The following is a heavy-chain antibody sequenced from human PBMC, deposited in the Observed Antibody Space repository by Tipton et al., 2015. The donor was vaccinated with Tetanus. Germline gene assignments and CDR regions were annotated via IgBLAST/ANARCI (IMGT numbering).Heavy chain of an antibody. V-gene: IGHV4-31*02. Sequence: LRLSCTVSGGSISSGGYYWSWIRQHPGKGLEWIGYIYYSGTTYYNPSLKSRVTISVDTSKNQFSLKLRSVTAADTAVYYCARERVNLAVAAGFDYWGQGTLVTVSS. CDR3: ARERVNLAVAAGFDY. CDR2: IYYSGTT. CDR1: GGSISSGGYY. J-gene: IGHJ4*02. D-gene: IGHD6-19*01.